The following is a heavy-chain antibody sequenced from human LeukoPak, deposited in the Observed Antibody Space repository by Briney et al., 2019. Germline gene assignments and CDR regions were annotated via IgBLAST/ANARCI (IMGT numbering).Heavy chain of an antibody. CDR3: AQDSGSYYLALDY. CDR1: GGSISSYY. J-gene: IGHJ4*02. D-gene: IGHD1-26*01. V-gene: IGHV4-59*12. Sequence: SETLSLTCTVSGGSISSYYWSWIRQPPGRGLEWIGYIYDSGSTNYNPSLKSRVTMSVDTSKNQFSLKLSSVTAADTAVYYCAQDSGSYYLALDYWGQGTLVTVSS. CDR2: IYDSGST.